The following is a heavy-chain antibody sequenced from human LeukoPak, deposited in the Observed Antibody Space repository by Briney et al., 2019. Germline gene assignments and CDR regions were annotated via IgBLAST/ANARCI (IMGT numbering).Heavy chain of an antibody. CDR2: ISAYNGNT. CDR1: GYTFTSYG. J-gene: IGHJ6*02. CDR3: ARAVVVPAAINYYYYYGMDV. D-gene: IGHD2-2*02. Sequence: GASVKVSCKASGYTFTSYGISWVRQAPGQGLEWMGWISAYNGNTNYAQKLQGRFTMTTDTSTSTAYMELSSLRSHDTAVYYCARAVVVPAAINYYYYYGMDVWGQGTTVTVSS. V-gene: IGHV1-18*01.